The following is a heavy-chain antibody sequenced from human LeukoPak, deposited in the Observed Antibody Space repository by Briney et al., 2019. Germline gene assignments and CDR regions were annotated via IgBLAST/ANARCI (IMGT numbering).Heavy chain of an antibody. CDR3: ARALYSYGYYYYYYMDV. CDR2: INPSGGST. V-gene: IGHV1-46*01. D-gene: IGHD5-18*01. J-gene: IGHJ6*03. CDR1: GYTFTSYY. Sequence: ASVKVSCKASGYTFTSYYMHWVRQAPGQVLERMGIINPSGGSTSYAQKFQGRVTMTRDMPTSTVYMELSSLRTEVTAVYYCARALYSYGYYYYYYMDVWGKGTTVTVSS.